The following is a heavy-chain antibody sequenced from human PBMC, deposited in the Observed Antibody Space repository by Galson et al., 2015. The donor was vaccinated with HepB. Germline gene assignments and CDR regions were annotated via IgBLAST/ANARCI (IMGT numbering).Heavy chain of an antibody. D-gene: IGHD2-15*01. CDR3: ARGALVAVVGGTQNNRFDP. Sequence: SVKVSCKASGYSFSSYGISWVRQAPGQGLEWVGWISGYNTNTNYAQKVQGRVTLTTDTSTNTAYMELRSLRTDDTAVYYCARGALVAVVGGTQNNRFDPWGQGTLVTVSS. J-gene: IGHJ5*02. V-gene: IGHV1-18*01. CDR1: GYSFSSYG. CDR2: ISGYNTNT.